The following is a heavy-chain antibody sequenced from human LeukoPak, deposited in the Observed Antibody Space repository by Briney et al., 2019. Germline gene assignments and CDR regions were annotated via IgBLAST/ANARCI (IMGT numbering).Heavy chain of an antibody. Sequence: PGGSLRLSCVASGFTFTRYFMSWVRQAPGKGLEWVSSISESGSNNYYADSVKGRFSISRDNSKNMLYLQMGSLRAEDTAVYYCTNRHDSSGYFFNYWGQGTLVTVSS. D-gene: IGHD3-22*01. V-gene: IGHV3-23*01. CDR3: TNRHDSSGYFFNY. CDR2: ISESGSNN. CDR1: GFTFTRYF. J-gene: IGHJ4*02.